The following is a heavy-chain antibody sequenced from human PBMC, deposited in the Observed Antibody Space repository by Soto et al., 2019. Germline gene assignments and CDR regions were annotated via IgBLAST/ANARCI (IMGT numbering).Heavy chain of an antibody. V-gene: IGHV1-8*01. CDR1: GYTFTSYD. CDR3: ARGLSFLWQPEYYFDY. J-gene: IGHJ4*02. Sequence: GASVKVSCKASGYTFTSYDINWVRQATGQGLEWMGWMNPNSGNTGYAQKFQGRVTMTRNTSISTAYMELSSLRSEDTAVYYCARGLSFLWQPEYYFDYSGQGRLVSVFS. D-gene: IGHD6-13*01. CDR2: MNPNSGNT.